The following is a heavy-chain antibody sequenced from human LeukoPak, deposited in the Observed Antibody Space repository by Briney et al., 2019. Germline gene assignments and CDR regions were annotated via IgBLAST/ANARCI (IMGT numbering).Heavy chain of an antibody. CDR3: ARRPPYDSSGYYFVHWFDP. CDR2: ISAYNGNT. V-gene: IGHV1-18*01. Sequence: ASVKVSCTASGYTFTSYGISWVRQAPGQGLEWMGWISAYNGNTNYAQKLQGRVTMTTDTSTSTAYMELRSLRSDDTAVYYCARRPPYDSSGYYFVHWFDPWGQGTLVTVSS. CDR1: GYTFTSYG. D-gene: IGHD3-22*01. J-gene: IGHJ5*02.